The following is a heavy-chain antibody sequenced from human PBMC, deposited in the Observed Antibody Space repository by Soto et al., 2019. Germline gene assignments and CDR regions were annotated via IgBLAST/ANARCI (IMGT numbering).Heavy chain of an antibody. V-gene: IGHV3-9*01. CDR2: ISWNSGSI. CDR3: AKDSGATGGFDP. J-gene: IGHJ5*02. Sequence: GGSVRLSCAASGFTFDDYAMHWVRQAPGKGLEWVSGISWNSGSIGYADSVKGRFTISRDNAKNSLYLQMNSLRAEDTALYYCAKDSGATGGFDPWGQGTLVTVSS. CDR1: GFTFDDYA. D-gene: IGHD5-12*01.